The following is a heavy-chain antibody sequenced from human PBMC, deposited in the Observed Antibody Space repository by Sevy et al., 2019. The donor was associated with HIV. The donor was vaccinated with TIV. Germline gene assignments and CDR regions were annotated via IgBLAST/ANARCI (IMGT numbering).Heavy chain of an antibody. CDR2: INHSGST. CDR1: GGSFSGYY. CDR3: ARHCGSTSYSHAFDI. V-gene: IGHV4-34*01. J-gene: IGHJ3*02. D-gene: IGHD2-2*01. Sequence: SETLSLTCAVYGGSFSGYYWSWIRQPPGKGLEWIGEINHSGSTNYNPSLKSRVSISVDTSKNQFSLKLSSVTAADTAVYYCARHCGSTSYSHAFDIRGQGTMVTVSS.